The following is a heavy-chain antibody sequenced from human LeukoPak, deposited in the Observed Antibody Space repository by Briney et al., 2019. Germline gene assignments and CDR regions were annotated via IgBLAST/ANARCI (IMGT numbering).Heavy chain of an antibody. CDR2: ITPDGEAT. D-gene: IGHD2-8*01. Sequence: GGSLRLSCEGSGLTFSSYWVHWVRLAPGTGPVWVAGITPDGEATFYADFVRGRFTVSRDNAKSAAFLRMNSLRTEDTAVYFCTGVFDYWGQGTLVAVSS. J-gene: IGHJ4*02. CDR3: TGVFDY. V-gene: IGHV3-74*01. CDR1: GLTFSSYW.